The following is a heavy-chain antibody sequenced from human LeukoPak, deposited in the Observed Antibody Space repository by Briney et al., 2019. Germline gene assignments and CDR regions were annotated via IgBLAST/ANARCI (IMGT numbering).Heavy chain of an antibody. J-gene: IGHJ4*02. D-gene: IGHD3-10*01. V-gene: IGHV3-23*01. CDR2: ISGGGGST. Sequence: GGSLRLSGAASGFTFTSYAMSWVRQAPGKGLEWVSAISGGGGSTYYADSVKGRFTISRDNSKNTLYLQMNSLRAEDTAVYYCAKDLGGNFDYWGQGTLVTVSS. CDR1: GFTFTSYA. CDR3: AKDLGGNFDY.